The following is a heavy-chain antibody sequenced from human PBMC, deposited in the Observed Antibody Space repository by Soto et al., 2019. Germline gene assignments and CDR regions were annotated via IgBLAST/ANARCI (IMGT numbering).Heavy chain of an antibody. CDR2: IYYSGST. D-gene: IGHD1-26*01. Sequence: PSETLSLTCTVSGGSISDDTYYWGWIRQPPGKGLEWIGYIYYSGSTSYNPSLESRVTISVDTSKNQFSLKLRSVTATDTAVYYCASLSFHSGSYPALYFDYWGQGTLVTVSS. V-gene: IGHV4-39*01. J-gene: IGHJ4*02. CDR1: GGSISDDTYY. CDR3: ASLSFHSGSYPALYFDY.